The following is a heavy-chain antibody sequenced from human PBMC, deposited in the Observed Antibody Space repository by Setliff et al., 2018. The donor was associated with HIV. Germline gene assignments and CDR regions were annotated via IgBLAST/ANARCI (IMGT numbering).Heavy chain of an antibody. CDR1: GGSVSSGSYF. D-gene: IGHD3-16*01. Sequence: SETLSLTCTVSGGSVSSGSYFWTWIRQPPGKGLEWIGYIYYSGSTNYNTSLKSRVTISVDTSKNQFSLKLNSVTAADTAVYYCARSGGPTVDPWGQGTLVTVSS. CDR2: IYYSGST. CDR3: ARSGGPTVDP. J-gene: IGHJ5*02. V-gene: IGHV4-61*01.